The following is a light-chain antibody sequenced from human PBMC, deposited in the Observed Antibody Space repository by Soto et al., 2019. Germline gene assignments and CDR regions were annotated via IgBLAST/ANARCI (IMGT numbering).Light chain of an antibody. CDR2: GAS. CDR3: QQYGSSPRT. Sequence: EILRTQPPATRSVSPVEGATLSCRASQSVNIHLAWYQQKPGQAPRLLIYGASNRATGIPDRFSGSGSGTDFTLTISRLEPEDFAVYYCQQYGSSPRTFGQGTKVDIK. J-gene: IGKJ1*01. V-gene: IGKV3-20*01. CDR1: QSVNIH.